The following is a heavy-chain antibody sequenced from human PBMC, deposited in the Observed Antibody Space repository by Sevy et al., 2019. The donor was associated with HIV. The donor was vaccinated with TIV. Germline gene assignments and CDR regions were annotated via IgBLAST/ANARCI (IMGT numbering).Heavy chain of an antibody. CDR3: AREGGYTDQGMDV. CDR1: GFTFSNYD. V-gene: IGHV3-48*01. Sequence: GESLKISCAASGFTFSNYDMNWVRQAPGKGVEWVSYISSDSSRIYYADSVKGRLTISRDNAKNSLYVQMNRLGAEDTAVYYCAREGGYTDQGMDVWGQGTTVTVSS. D-gene: IGHD5-12*01. J-gene: IGHJ6*02. CDR2: ISSDSSRI.